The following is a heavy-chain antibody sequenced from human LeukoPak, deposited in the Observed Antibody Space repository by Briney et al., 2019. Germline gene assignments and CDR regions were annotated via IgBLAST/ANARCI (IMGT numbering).Heavy chain of an antibody. CDR1: GFTFSSYE. J-gene: IGHJ4*02. CDR3: ARQVGYCSSTSCVGLIGY. V-gene: IGHV3-48*03. D-gene: IGHD2-2*03. CDR2: ISSSGSTI. Sequence: GGSLRLSCAASGFTFSSYEMNWVRQAPGKGLEWVSYISSSGSTIYYADSVKGRFTISRDNAKNSLYLQMNSLRAEDTAVYYCARQVGYCSSTSCVGLIGYWGQGTLVTVSS.